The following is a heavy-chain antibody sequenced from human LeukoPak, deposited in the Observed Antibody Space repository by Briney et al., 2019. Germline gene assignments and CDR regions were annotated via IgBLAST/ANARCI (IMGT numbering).Heavy chain of an antibody. CDR2: IRGSGGGT. V-gene: IGHV3-23*01. CDR3: AKDTAGELGFDI. J-gene: IGHJ3*02. CDR1: GFIFSSYA. Sequence: PGGSLRLSCAASGFIFSSYAMSWVRQAPGKGLEWVSGIRGSGGGTYYADSVKGRFTISRDNSKSTLYLQMNSLRAEDTAVYYCAKDTAGELGFDIWGQGTMVTVSS. D-gene: IGHD1-26*01.